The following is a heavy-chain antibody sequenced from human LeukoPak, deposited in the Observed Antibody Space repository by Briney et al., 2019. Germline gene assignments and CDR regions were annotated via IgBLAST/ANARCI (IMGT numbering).Heavy chain of an antibody. Sequence: SGGSLRLSCAASGFTFSTYAMGWVRQTPGKGLEWVSTISHSGAATYYANSVKGRFTLSRDNSKNTLYLQMNSLRADDTALYYCAKGTTMIVGDYYGSWGQGTLVTVSS. CDR2: ISHSGAAT. V-gene: IGHV3-23*01. CDR3: AKGTTMIVGDYYGS. CDR1: GFTFSTYA. J-gene: IGHJ4*02. D-gene: IGHD3-22*01.